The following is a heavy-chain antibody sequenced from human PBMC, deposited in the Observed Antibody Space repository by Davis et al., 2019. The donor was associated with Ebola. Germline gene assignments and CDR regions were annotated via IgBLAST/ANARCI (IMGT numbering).Heavy chain of an antibody. J-gene: IGHJ6*02. Sequence: AASVKVSCKASGYTFTTYGISWVRQAPGQGLEWMGWINPNSGGTNYAQKFQGWVTMTRETSISTAYMELSRLRSDDTAVYYCARGGRSLYGIDVWGQGTTVTVSS. CDR2: INPNSGGT. CDR3: ARGGRSLYGIDV. V-gene: IGHV1-2*04. CDR1: GYTFTTYG. D-gene: IGHD1-26*01.